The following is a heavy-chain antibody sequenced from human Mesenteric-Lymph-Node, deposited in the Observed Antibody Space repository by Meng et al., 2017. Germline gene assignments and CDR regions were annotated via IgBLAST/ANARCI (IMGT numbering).Heavy chain of an antibody. Sequence: QVQSVQSGAEVKKPGASVKVSCKSSGYTFTSHSIHWVRQAPGQGLEWMGGTIAMFGTTNNAQKFQGRVTFTADESTTTAYMELSSLRSEDTAVYYCARFDDYGDYGPIWGQGTLVTVSS. CDR1: GYTFTSHS. V-gene: IGHV1-69*13. CDR3: ARFDDYGDYGPI. J-gene: IGHJ4*02. D-gene: IGHD4-17*01. CDR2: TIAMFGTT.